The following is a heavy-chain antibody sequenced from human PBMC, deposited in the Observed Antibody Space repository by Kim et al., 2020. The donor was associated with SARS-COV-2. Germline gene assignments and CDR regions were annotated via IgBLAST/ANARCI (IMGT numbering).Heavy chain of an antibody. Sequence: YAQGFTGRFVFSLDTSVSTAYLQISSLKAEDTAVYYCARNTGGRTKAFDIWGQGTMVTVSS. V-gene: IGHV7-4-1*02. J-gene: IGHJ3*02. CDR3: ARNTGGRTKAFDI. D-gene: IGHD2-8*02.